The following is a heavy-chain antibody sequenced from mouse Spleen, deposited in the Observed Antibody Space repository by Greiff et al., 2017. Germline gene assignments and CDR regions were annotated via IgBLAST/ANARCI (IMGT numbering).Heavy chain of an antibody. V-gene: IGHV1-80*01. J-gene: IGHJ3*01. CDR1: GYAFSSYW. D-gene: IGHD1-1*01. CDR2: IYPGDGDT. Sequence: QVQLQQSGAELVRPGSSVKISCKASGYAFSSYWMNWVKQRPGQGLEWIGQIYPGDGDTNYNGKFKGKATLTADKSSSTAYMQLSSLTSEDSAVYFCATLPYGVFAYWGQGTLVTVSA. CDR3: ATLPYGVFAY.